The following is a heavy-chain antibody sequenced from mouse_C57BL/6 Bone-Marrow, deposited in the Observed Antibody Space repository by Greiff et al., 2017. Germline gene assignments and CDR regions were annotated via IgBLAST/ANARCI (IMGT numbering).Heavy chain of an antibody. Sequence: VQLQQSGAELVRPGASVTLSCKASGYTFTDYEMHWVKQTPVHGLEWIGAIDPEPGGTAYNQKFKGKAILTADKSSSTAYMELRSLTSEDSAVYYCTSAYSDYWGQGTTLTVSS. CDR3: TSAYSDY. CDR1: GYTFTDYE. V-gene: IGHV1-15*01. CDR2: IDPEPGGT. J-gene: IGHJ2*01.